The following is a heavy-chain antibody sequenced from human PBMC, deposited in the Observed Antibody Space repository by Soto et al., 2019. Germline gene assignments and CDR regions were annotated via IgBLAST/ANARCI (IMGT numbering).Heavy chain of an antibody. D-gene: IGHD6-19*01. CDR3: ARVKRGSSSAWYNYRDV. CDR1: GYTFTTYY. CDR2: VHPTGGVT. J-gene: IGHJ6*02. V-gene: IGHV1-46*01. Sequence: QVQLVQSGAVVKRPGASVNVSCKASGYTFTTYYIHLVRQAPGQGLEWMGMVHPTGGVTTYAPRFQGRVTLTRDTSTSTVYMELSSLRSEDTALDYCARVKRGSSSAWYNYRDVWGQGTTVTVSS.